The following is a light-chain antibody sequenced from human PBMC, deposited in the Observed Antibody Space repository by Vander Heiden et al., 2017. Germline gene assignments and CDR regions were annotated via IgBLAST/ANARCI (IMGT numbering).Light chain of an antibody. J-gene: IGLJ2*01. CDR1: KLGNKY. CDR3: QAWDSSAVV. Sequence: SYELTQPPSLSVSPGQTASITCSADKLGNKYTSWYQQRAGQSPVLVIFQDNKRPSGIPDRFSGSNSGNTATLTISGTQAMDEADYYCQAWDSSAVVCGGGTKLT. CDR2: QDN. V-gene: IGLV3-1*01.